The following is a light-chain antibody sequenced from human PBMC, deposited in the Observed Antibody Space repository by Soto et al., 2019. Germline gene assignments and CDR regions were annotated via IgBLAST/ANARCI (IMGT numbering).Light chain of an antibody. Sequence: QSVLTQPASVSGSPGQSITISCTGTSSDVGGYNYVSWYQQHPGKAPKLMIYEVSNRPSGVSNRFSGSKSGNTASLAISGLQAEDEADYYCSSYTTRRTCAFGTGTKVTVL. V-gene: IGLV2-14*01. J-gene: IGLJ1*01. CDR2: EVS. CDR1: SSDVGGYNY. CDR3: SSYTTRRTCA.